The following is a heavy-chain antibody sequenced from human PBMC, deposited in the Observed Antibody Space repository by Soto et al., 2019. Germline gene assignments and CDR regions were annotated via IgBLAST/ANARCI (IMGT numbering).Heavy chain of an antibody. D-gene: IGHD3-16*02. CDR2: IYYSGST. J-gene: IGHJ4*02. CDR1: GGSISSGGYY. V-gene: IGHV4-31*03. CDR3: ARAIYDYNWGSYPLYYFDY. Sequence: QVQLQESGPGLVKPSQTLSLTCTVSGGSISSGGYYWSWIRQHPGKGLEWIGYIYYSGSTYYNPSLKSRFTISVDTSKNHFSLKLSSVTAADTAVYYCARAIYDYNWGSYPLYYFDYWGQGTLVTVSS.